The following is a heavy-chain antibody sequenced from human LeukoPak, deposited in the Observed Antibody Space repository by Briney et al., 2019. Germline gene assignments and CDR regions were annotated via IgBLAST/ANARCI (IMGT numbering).Heavy chain of an antibody. J-gene: IGHJ4*02. V-gene: IGHV4-34*01. Sequence: SETLSLTCAVYDGSFSGSYCTWIRQPPGKGLEWIGEINDSGSTNYNPSLKSRVTISVDTSKNQFSLKLTSETAADTAVYYCAKHEYGDLKDFDYWGQGILVTVSS. D-gene: IGHD4-17*01. CDR1: DGSFSGSY. CDR3: AKHEYGDLKDFDY. CDR2: INDSGST.